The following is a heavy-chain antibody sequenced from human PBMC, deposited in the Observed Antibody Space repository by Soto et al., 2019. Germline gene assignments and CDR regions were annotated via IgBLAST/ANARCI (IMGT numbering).Heavy chain of an antibody. D-gene: IGHD3-3*01. V-gene: IGHV3-48*01. CDR1: GLTFSSYS. Sequence: ESGGGLVQPGGSLRLSCGASGLTFSSYSMNWVRQAPGKGLEWVSYIRSSDSTIYYADSVKGRFTISSDNAKNSLYLQMNSLRAEDTAVYHCARDHDFAFDMWRQGTMVTVS. J-gene: IGHJ3*02. CDR2: IRSSDSTI. CDR3: ARDHDFAFDM.